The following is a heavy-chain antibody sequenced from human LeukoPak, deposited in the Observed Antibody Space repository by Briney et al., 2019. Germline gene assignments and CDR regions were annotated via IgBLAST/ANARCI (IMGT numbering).Heavy chain of an antibody. CDR2: IKEDGSEE. D-gene: IGHD2-15*01. CDR3: ARPGYCSGGSCFRYYYYYGMDV. J-gene: IGHJ6*02. Sequence: GGSLRLSCAASGFTFSSYWMSWVRQAPGKGLECVANIKEDGSEEYYVDSVKGRFSISRDNAKNSLYLQMNSLRAEDTAVYYCARPGYCSGGSCFRYYYYYGMDVWGQGTTVTVSS. CDR1: GFTFSSYW. V-gene: IGHV3-7*01.